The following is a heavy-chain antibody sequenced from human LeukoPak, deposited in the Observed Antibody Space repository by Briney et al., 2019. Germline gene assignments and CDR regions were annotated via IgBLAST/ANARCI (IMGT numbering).Heavy chain of an antibody. V-gene: IGHV4-39*01. J-gene: IGHJ4*02. CDR3: ARRGYSGYLINYYFDY. CDR1: GGSISSSSYY. D-gene: IGHD5-12*01. Sequence: SETLSLTCTVSGGSISSSSYYWGWIRQPPGKGLEWIGSIYYSGSTYYNPSLKGRVTISVDTSKNQFSLKLSSVTAADTAVYYCARRGYSGYLINYYFDYWGQGTLVTVSS. CDR2: IYYSGST.